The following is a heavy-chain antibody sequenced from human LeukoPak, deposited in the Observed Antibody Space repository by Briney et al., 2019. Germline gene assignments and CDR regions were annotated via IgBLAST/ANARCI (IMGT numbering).Heavy chain of an antibody. CDR2: IYDSGKT. CDR3: ARGGGTLDY. CDR1: GDSISSYY. V-gene: IGHV4-59*01. Sequence: PSETLSLTCTVSGDSISSYYWSWIRQPLGKGLEWIGYIYDSGKTNYNASLISRVTISVDTSKNQFSLKLTSVTPADTAVYYCARGGGTLDYWGQGTLVTVSS. D-gene: IGHD3-16*01. J-gene: IGHJ4*02.